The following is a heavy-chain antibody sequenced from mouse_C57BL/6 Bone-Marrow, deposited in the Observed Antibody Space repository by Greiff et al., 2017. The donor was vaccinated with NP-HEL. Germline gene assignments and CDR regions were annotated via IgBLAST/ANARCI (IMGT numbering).Heavy chain of an antibody. CDR1: GFTFSDYY. D-gene: IGHD1-1*01. CDR2: ISNGGGST. V-gene: IGHV5-12*01. J-gene: IGHJ2*01. Sequence: DVMLVESGGGLVQPGGSLKLSCAASGFTFSDYYMYWVRQTPEKRLEWVAYISNGGGSTYYPDTVKGRFTISRDNAKNTLYLQMSRLKSEDTAMYYCARQDTTVVAFDYWGQGTTLTVSS. CDR3: ARQDTTVVAFDY.